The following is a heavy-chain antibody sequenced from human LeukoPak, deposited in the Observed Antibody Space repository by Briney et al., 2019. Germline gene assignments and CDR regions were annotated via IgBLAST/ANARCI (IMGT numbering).Heavy chain of an antibody. D-gene: IGHD2-8*01. CDR2: MNPNSGNA. J-gene: IGHJ4*02. CDR3: ARVGEYAATTDYFDY. V-gene: IGHV1-8*01. Sequence: ASVKVSCKASGYTFSNHDINWVRQATGQGLEWMRWMNPNSGNAGSAEKFQGRVTMTRNTSITTAYMELSSLSSEDSAVYYCARVGEYAATTDYFDYWGQGTLVTVSS. CDR1: GYTFSNHD.